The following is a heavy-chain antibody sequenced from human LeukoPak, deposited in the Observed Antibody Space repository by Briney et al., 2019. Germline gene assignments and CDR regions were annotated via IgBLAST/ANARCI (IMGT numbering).Heavy chain of an antibody. CDR2: ISAYNGNT. CDR3: ASLKNYYDSSGYLVTDAFDI. CDR1: GYTFTSYD. Sequence: ASVKVSCKASGYTFTSYDINWVRQATGQGLEWMGWISAYNGNTNYAQKVQGRVTMTTDTSTSTAYMELRSLKSDDTAVYYCASLKNYYDSSGYLVTDAFDIWGQGTMVTVSS. D-gene: IGHD3-22*01. V-gene: IGHV1-18*01. J-gene: IGHJ3*02.